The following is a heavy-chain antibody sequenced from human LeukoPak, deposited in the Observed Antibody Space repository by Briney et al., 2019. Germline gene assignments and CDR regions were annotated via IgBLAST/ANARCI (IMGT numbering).Heavy chain of an antibody. CDR2: IYYSGGT. J-gene: IGHJ3*02. V-gene: IGHV4-59*12. Sequence: SETLSLTCSVSGGSISSYYWSWIRQPPGKGLEWIGSIYYSGGTNYNPSLKSRVSISMDTSKNQFSLKLTSMSAADTAVYFCARNTYYYDRSGITGMYVCDMWGRGTMVTVSS. D-gene: IGHD3-22*01. CDR1: GGSISSYY. CDR3: ARNTYYYDRSGITGMYVCDM.